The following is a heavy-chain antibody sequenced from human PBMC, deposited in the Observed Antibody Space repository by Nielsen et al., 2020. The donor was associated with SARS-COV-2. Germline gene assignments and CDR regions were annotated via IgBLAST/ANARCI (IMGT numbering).Heavy chain of an antibody. CDR1: GFSFSSYA. Sequence: GESLKISCAASGFSFSSYAMHWVRQAPGKGLEWVSNIKQDGSEKYYVDSVKGRFTISRDNAKNSLSLQMNSLRAEDTAVYYCARESVTGTDAFDIWGQGTVVTVSS. CDR2: IKQDGSEK. D-gene: IGHD6-19*01. J-gene: IGHJ3*02. V-gene: IGHV3-7*01. CDR3: ARESVTGTDAFDI.